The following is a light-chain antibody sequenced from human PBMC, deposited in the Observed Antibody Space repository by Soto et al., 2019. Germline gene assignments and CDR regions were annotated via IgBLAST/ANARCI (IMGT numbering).Light chain of an antibody. CDR2: DAY. J-gene: IGKJ4*01. Sequence: DIQMTQSPSALSASVGDRVTITCQASQDIGNYLNWYQQKPGKAPALLIYDAYTLETGVPSRFSGSGFGTDFSFTINILQPEDIATYYCQQYDNMPLTFGGGTKLEIK. CDR3: QQYDNMPLT. CDR1: QDIGNY. V-gene: IGKV1-33*01.